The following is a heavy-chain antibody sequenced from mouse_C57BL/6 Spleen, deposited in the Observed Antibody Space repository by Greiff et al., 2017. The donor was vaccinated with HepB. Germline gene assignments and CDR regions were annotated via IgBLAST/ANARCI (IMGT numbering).Heavy chain of an antibody. D-gene: IGHD1-1*01. V-gene: IGHV1-69*01. CDR1: SYTFTSYW. CDR2: IDPSDSYT. CDR3: ARRDYYGSSYDWYFDV. J-gene: IGHJ1*03. Sequence: VQLQQPGAELVMPGASVKLSCKASSYTFTSYWMHWVKQRPGQGLEWIGEIDPSDSYTNYNQKFKGKSTLTVDKSSSTAYMQLSSLTSADSAVYYCARRDYYGSSYDWYFDVWGTGATVTVAS.